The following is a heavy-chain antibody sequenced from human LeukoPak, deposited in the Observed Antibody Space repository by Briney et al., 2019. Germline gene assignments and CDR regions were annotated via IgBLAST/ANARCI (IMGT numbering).Heavy chain of an antibody. CDR2: MYYCGSI. J-gene: IGHJ5*02. CDR3: ARPYYYDSRIDP. V-gene: IGHV4-30-4*01. Sequence: SETLSLTCTVSGGSISSGDYYWSWIRQPPGKGLEWIAYMYYCGSIYYNPSLKSRVTMSADTSKNQLSLKLSSVTAADTAVYYCARPYYYDSRIDPWGQGIQVTVSS. D-gene: IGHD3-22*01. CDR1: GGSISSGDYY.